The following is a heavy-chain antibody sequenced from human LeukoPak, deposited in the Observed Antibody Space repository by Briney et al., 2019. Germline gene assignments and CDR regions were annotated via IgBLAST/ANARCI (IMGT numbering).Heavy chain of an antibody. D-gene: IGHD3-10*01. J-gene: IGHJ4*02. CDR3: AKDYYGSGTYRHFDC. CDR2: ISGSGDST. V-gene: IGHV3-23*01. CDR1: GFTFSSYA. Sequence: VQPGGSLRLSCAASGFTFSSYAMSWVRQAPGKGLEWVSGISGSGDSTYYADSVKGRFTISRDNSKNTLYLQMNSLRAEDTAVYYCAKDYYGSGTYRHFDCWGQGTLVTVSS.